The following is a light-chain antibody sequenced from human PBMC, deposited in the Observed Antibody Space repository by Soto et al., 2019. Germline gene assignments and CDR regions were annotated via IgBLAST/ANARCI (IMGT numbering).Light chain of an antibody. CDR2: DAS. J-gene: IGKJ3*01. CDR3: QQRRNWPPREFT. V-gene: IGKV3-11*01. Sequence: EIVLTQSPATLSLSPGERATLSCRASQSVSSYLAWYQQKPGQAPRLLIYDASNRATGIPARFSGSGSGTDFTLTISSLEPEDFAVYSCQQRRNWPPREFTFGPGTKVDIK. CDR1: QSVSSY.